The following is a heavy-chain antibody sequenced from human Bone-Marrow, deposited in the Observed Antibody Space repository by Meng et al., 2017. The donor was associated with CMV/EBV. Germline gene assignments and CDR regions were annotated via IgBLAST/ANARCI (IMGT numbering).Heavy chain of an antibody. CDR1: GGSISSRSYY. V-gene: IGHV4-39*07. CDR2: IYYSGST. J-gene: IGHJ4*02. CDR3: ARFLGRDYFDF. D-gene: IGHD3-10*01. Sequence: GSLRLSCTVSGGSISSRSYYWGWIRQPPGKGLEWIGSIYYSGSTYFNPSLKSRVAMSVDTSKNQFSLNLNSVTAADTAVYYCARFLGRDYFDFWAQGTLVTVSS.